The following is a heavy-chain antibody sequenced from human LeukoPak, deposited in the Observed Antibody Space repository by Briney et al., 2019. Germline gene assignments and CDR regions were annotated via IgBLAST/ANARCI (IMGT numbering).Heavy chain of an antibody. J-gene: IGHJ4*02. CDR1: GYTFTSYG. V-gene: IGHV1-69*13. CDR2: IIPIFGTA. D-gene: IGHD1-26*01. Sequence: SVKVSCKASGYTFTSYGISWVRQAPGQGLEWMGGIIPIFGTANYAQKFQGRVTITADESTSTAYMELSSLRSEDTAVYYCASGGELTFDYWGQGTLVTVSS. CDR3: ASGGELTFDY.